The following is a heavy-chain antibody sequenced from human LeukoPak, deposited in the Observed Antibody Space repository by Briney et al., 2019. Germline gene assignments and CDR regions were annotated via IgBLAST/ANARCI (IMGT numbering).Heavy chain of an antibody. V-gene: IGHV7-4-1*02. CDR2: INTNTGNP. D-gene: IGHD4-17*01. J-gene: IGHJ6*02. CDR3: ARVDEDGDYHYYYGMDV. Sequence: GASVKVSCKASGCTFTSYAMNWVRQAPGQGLEWMGWINTNTGNPTYAQGFTGRFVFSLDTSVSTAYLQISSLKAEDTAVYYCARVDEDGDYHYYYGMDVWGQGTTVTVSS. CDR1: GCTFTSYA.